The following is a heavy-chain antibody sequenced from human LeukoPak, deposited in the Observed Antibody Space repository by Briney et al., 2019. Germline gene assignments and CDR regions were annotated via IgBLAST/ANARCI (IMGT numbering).Heavy chain of an antibody. CDR1: GYTFTNFD. Sequence: ASVKVSCKASGYTFTNFDINWVRQAPGQRLEWMGWMNPNSGNTGYAQKFQGRVTITRNTSISTAYMELSSLRSEDTAVYYCARGQAGDDWGQGTLVIVSS. CDR2: MNPNSGNT. V-gene: IGHV1-8*01. CDR3: ARGQAGDD. D-gene: IGHD6-19*01. J-gene: IGHJ4*02.